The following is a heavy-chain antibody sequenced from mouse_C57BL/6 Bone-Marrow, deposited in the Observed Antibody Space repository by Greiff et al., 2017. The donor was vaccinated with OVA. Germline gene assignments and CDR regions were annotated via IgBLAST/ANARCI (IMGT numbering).Heavy chain of an antibody. CDR1: GYTFTSYG. CDR3: ARSYYSNWFAY. J-gene: IGHJ3*01. CDR2: IYPRSGNT. Sequence: QVQLQQSGAELARPGASVKLSCKASGYTFTSYGISWVKQRTGQGLEWIGEIYPRSGNTYYNEKFKGKATLTADKSSSTAYMELRSLTSEDSAVYFCARSYYSNWFAYWGQGTLVTVSA. D-gene: IGHD2-5*01. V-gene: IGHV1-81*01.